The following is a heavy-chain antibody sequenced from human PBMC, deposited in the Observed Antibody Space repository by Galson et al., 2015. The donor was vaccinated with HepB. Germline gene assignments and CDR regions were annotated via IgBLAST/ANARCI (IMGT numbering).Heavy chain of an antibody. J-gene: IGHJ3*02. V-gene: IGHV3-66*02. CDR3: ARAGGGSGISRAFDI. CDR1: GFSIRSHY. D-gene: IGHD3-10*01. CDR2: SYSGGTT. Sequence: SLRLSCAVSGFSIRSHYMSWVRQAPGKGLEWLAISYSGGTTFYAEFLRGRVTISRDNFKNAIYLQLSGLRPEDTAVYYCARAGGGSGISRAFDIWGQGTKVTVSS.